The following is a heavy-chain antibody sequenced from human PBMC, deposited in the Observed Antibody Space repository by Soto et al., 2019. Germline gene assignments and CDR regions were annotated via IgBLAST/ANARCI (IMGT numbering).Heavy chain of an antibody. J-gene: IGHJ5*02. CDR3: ARARGTSFGEHNWFDP. CDR2: ISAYNGNT. CDR1: GYTFTSYG. D-gene: IGHD3-16*01. Sequence: QVQLVQSGAEVKKPGASVKVSCKASGYTFTSYGISWVRQAPGQGLAWMGWISAYNGNTNYAQKLQGRVTMTTDTSTSTADMELRSLRSDDTAVYYCARARGTSFGEHNWFDPWGQGTLVTVSS. V-gene: IGHV1-18*01.